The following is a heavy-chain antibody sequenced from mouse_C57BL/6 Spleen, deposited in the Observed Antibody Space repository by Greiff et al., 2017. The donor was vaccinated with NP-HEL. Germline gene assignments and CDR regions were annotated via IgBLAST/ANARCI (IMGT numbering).Heavy chain of an antibody. CDR3: ARWGYYGNYYYAMDY. Sequence: VQLQQSGAELVKPGASVKISCKASGYAFSSYWMNWVKQRPGKGLEWIGQIYPGDGDTNYNGKFKGKATLTADKSSSTAYMQLSSLTSEDSAVYVCARWGYYGNYYYAMDYWGQGTSVTVSS. CDR1: GYAFSSYW. CDR2: IYPGDGDT. D-gene: IGHD2-1*01. J-gene: IGHJ4*01. V-gene: IGHV1-80*01.